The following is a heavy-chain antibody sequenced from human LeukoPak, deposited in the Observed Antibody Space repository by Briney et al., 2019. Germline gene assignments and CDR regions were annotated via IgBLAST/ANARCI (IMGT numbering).Heavy chain of an antibody. D-gene: IGHD1-26*01. CDR3: ARGSGSYFDDAFDI. J-gene: IGHJ3*02. CDR1: GGTFSSHA. Sequence: SVKVSCKASGGTFSSHAISWVRQAPGQGLEWMGGIIPIFGTANYAQKFQGRVTITTDESTSTAYMELSSLRSEDTAVYYCARGSGSYFDDAFDIWGQGTMVTVSS. CDR2: IIPIFGTA. V-gene: IGHV1-69*05.